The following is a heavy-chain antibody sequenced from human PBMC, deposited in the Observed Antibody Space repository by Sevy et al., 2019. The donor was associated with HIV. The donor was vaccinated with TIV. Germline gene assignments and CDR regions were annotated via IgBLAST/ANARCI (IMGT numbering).Heavy chain of an antibody. V-gene: IGHV3-30-3*01. CDR3: TRDAGYSIAWSPSDY. CDR1: GLTFSSHA. Sequence: GGSLRLSFAASGLTFSSHAMHRVRQAPGKGLEWVSVISSAGSNNYYADSVKGRFTISRDNPKNTLYLQMNSLRPEDTAVYYCTRDAGYSIAWSPSDYWGQGTLVTVSS. CDR2: ISSAGSNN. D-gene: IGHD6-19*01. J-gene: IGHJ4*02.